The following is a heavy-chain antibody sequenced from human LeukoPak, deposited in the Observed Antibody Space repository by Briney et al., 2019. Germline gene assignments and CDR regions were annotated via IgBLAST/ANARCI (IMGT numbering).Heavy chain of an antibody. CDR3: ARAPRDTIFGVVTAFDY. CDR2: IYYSGST. D-gene: IGHD3-3*01. CDR1: GGSISSYY. V-gene: IGHV4-59*01. Sequence: SETLFLTCTVSGGSISSYYWSWIRQPPGKGLEWIGYIYYSGSTNYNPSLKSRVTIAVDTSKNQFSLKLSSVTAADTAVYYCARAPRDTIFGVVTAFDYWGQGTLVTVSS. J-gene: IGHJ4*02.